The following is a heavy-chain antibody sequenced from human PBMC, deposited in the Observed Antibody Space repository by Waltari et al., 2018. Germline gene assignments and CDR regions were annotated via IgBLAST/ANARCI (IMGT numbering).Heavy chain of an antibody. CDR2: IYTSGST. V-gene: IGHV4-61*02. D-gene: IGHD3-16*01. CDR1: GGSISSGSYY. J-gene: IGHJ2*01. CDR3: ARGSDYVSTGWYFDL. Sequence: QVQLQESGPGLVKPSQTLSLTCTVSGGSISSGSYYWSWIRQPAGKGLEWIGRIYTSGSTNYNPSLKSRVTISVDTSKNQFSLKLSSVTAADTAMYYCARGSDYVSTGWYFDLWGRGTLVTVSS.